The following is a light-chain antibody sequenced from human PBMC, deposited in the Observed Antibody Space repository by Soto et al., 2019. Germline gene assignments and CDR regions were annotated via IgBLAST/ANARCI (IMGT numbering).Light chain of an antibody. CDR1: QTISSN. Sequence: IVLTQSPATLSVSPGERATLSCRASQTISSNLAWYQQKPGQPPRLLIYGASTRATGVPARFRGSGSGTEFTLTISSLQSEDFAVYYCQQYNNWPITFGQGTRLEIK. V-gene: IGKV3D-15*01. CDR2: GAS. J-gene: IGKJ5*01. CDR3: QQYNNWPIT.